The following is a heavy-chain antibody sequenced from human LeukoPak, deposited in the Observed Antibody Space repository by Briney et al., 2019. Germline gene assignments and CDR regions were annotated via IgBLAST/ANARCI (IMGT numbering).Heavy chain of an antibody. D-gene: IGHD2-2*01. CDR2: INHSGST. J-gene: IGHJ5*02. CDR3: ARGRSRFIVVVPAALVWFDP. V-gene: IGHV4-34*01. CDR1: GGSFSGYY. Sequence: SETLSLTCAVYGGSFSGYYWSWIRQPPGKGLEWIGEINHSGSTNYNPSLKSRATISVDTSKNQFSLKLSSVTAADTAVYYCARGRSRFIVVVPAALVWFDPWGQGTLVTVSS.